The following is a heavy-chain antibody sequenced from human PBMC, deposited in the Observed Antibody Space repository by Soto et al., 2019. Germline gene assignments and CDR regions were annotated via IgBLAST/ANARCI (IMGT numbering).Heavy chain of an antibody. Sequence: SVKVSCKASGGTFSSYAISWVRQAPGQGLEWMGGIIPIFGAANYAQKFQGRVTITADESTSTAYMELSSLRSEDTAVYYCARDHFIIDYYDNSGYLYYFDYWGQGTLVTVSS. CDR1: GGTFSSYA. J-gene: IGHJ4*02. V-gene: IGHV1-69*13. CDR2: IIPIFGAA. CDR3: ARDHFIIDYYDNSGYLYYFDY. D-gene: IGHD3-22*01.